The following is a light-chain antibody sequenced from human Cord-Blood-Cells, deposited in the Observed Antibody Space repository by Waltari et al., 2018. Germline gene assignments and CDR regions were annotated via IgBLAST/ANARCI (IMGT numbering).Light chain of an antibody. Sequence: EIVLTQSPGTLSLSPGERATLSCRASQSVSSSYLALYQKTPGQAPRLLIYVASSRATVIPDRFSGSGSGTDFTLTISRLEPEYFAVYYCQQYGRSPVTFGQGTKVEIK. J-gene: IGKJ1*01. CDR3: QQYGRSPVT. CDR1: QSVSSSY. CDR2: VAS. V-gene: IGKV3-20*01.